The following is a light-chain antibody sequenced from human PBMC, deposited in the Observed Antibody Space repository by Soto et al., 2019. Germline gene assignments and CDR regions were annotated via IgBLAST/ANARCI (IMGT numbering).Light chain of an antibody. Sequence: QSALTQPDSVSGSPGQSITISCTGTSSDVGGYNYVSWYQQHPGQAPKLMIYDVSTRPSGVSNRFSGSKSGNTASLTISGLQSEDESDYYCSSYTSSSTGIFGGGTKLTVL. CDR2: DVS. CDR3: SSYTSSSTGI. J-gene: IGLJ2*01. CDR1: SSDVGGYNY. V-gene: IGLV2-14*01.